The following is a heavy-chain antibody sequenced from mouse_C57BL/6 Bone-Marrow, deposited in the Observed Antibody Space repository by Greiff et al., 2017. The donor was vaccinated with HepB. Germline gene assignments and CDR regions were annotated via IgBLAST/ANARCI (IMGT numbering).Heavy chain of an antibody. CDR2: IYPRSGNT. J-gene: IGHJ1*03. CDR3: ARRPVKSYWYFDV. V-gene: IGHV1-81*01. CDR1: GYTFTSYG. Sequence: VQLQQSGAELARPGASVKLSCKASGYTFTSYGISWVKQRTGQGLEWIGEIYPRSGNTYYNEKFKGKATLTAAKSSSTAYMELRSLTSEDSAVYFCARRPVKSYWYFDVWGTGTTVTVSS. D-gene: IGHD1-1*01.